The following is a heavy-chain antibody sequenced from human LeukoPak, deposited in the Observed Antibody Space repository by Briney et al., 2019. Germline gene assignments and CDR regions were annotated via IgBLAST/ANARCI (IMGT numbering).Heavy chain of an antibody. J-gene: IGHJ4*02. Sequence: PGGSLRLSCAASGFTFSNYAMSWVRQAPGKGLEWVSGISGSDGSTYYADSVKGRFTISRDNSKNTLYLQMNSPRAEDTAVYYCARAGNTRFDYWGQGTLVTVSS. CDR3: ARAGNTRFDY. CDR2: ISGSDGST. D-gene: IGHD2/OR15-2a*01. CDR1: GFTFSNYA. V-gene: IGHV3-23*01.